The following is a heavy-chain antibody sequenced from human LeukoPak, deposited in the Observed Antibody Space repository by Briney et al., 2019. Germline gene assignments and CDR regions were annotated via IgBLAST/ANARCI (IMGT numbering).Heavy chain of an antibody. V-gene: IGHV3-21*01. D-gene: IGHD5-12*01. Sequence: GGSLRLSCAASGFTFSSYSMNWVRQAPGKGLEWVSSISSSSSYIYYADSVKGRFTISRDNAKNSLYLQMNSLRAEDTAVYYCARDLGTPLSGYDSAFDYWGQGTLVTVSS. J-gene: IGHJ4*02. CDR3: ARDLGTPLSGYDSAFDY. CDR2: ISSSSSYI. CDR1: GFTFSSYS.